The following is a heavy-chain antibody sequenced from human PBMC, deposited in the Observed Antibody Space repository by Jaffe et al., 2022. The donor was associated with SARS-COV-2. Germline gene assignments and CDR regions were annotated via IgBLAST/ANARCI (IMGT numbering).Heavy chain of an antibody. CDR1: GGSISSGDYY. V-gene: IGHV4-30-4*01. CDR3: ARGGYDSSGYYSNVLLDYFDY. CDR2: IYYSGST. Sequence: QVQLQESGPGLVKPSQTLSLTCTVSGGSISSGDYYWSWIRQPPGKGLEWIGYIYYSGSTYYNPSLKSRVTISVDTSKNQFSLKLSSVTAADTAVYYCARGGYDSSGYYSNVLLDYFDYWGQGTLVTVSS. D-gene: IGHD3-22*01. J-gene: IGHJ4*02.